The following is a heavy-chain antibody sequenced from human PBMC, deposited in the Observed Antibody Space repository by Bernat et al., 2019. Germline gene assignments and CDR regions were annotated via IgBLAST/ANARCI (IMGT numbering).Heavy chain of an antibody. CDR1: GGSISSYY. D-gene: IGHD5-18*01. Sequence: QVQLQQWGAGLLKPSETLSLTCAVYGGSISSYYWSWIRQPPGKGLDWIGYVYHTGSTNYNPSLKSRVTMSVDTSKNQFSLNLTSVTAADTAVYYCARSPTMVTFPRFDYWGQGTLVTVSS. CDR2: VYHTGST. V-gene: IGHV4-59*10. J-gene: IGHJ4*02. CDR3: ARSPTMVTFPRFDY.